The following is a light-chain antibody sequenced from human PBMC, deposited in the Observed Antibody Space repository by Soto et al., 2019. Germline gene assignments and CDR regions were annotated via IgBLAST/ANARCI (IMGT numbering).Light chain of an antibody. CDR2: GAS. Sequence: EIVMTQSPATLSVSPGERATLSCRASQSVSSNLAWYQQKPGQAPRLLIYGASTRATGIPARFSGSGSGTEFPLTLHSPPSEDFAVYYCQQYNNLPRGTFGQGTKLEIK. CDR1: QSVSSN. CDR3: QQYNNLPRGT. V-gene: IGKV3-15*01. J-gene: IGKJ2*01.